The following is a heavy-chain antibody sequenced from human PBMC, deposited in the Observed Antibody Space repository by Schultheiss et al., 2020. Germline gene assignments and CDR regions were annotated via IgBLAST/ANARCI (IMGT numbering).Heavy chain of an antibody. D-gene: IGHD6-19*01. CDR3: ARANSNSSGWYLGWFDP. J-gene: IGHJ5*02. CDR1: GGSISSYY. Sequence: SETLSLTCTVSGGSISSYYWSWIRQPPGKGLEWIGYIYYSGSTNYNPSLKSRVTISVDTSKNQFSLKLSSVTAADTAVYYCARANSNSSGWYLGWFDPWGQGTLVTVSS. V-gene: IGHV4-59*01. CDR2: IYYSGST.